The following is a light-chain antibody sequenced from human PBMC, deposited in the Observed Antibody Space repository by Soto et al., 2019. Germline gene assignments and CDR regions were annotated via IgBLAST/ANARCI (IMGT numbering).Light chain of an antibody. V-gene: IGKV3-20*01. CDR2: GAS. J-gene: IGKJ1*01. CDR1: QSVSRSY. CDR3: QQFGSSVKT. Sequence: EIVLTQSPGTLSLSPGERATLSCRASQSVSRSYLAWYQQKAGQAPRLLIYGASSRATGIPDRFNGSGSGTDFTLTISRLEPEDFAVYYCQQFGSSVKTFGQGTKVDIK.